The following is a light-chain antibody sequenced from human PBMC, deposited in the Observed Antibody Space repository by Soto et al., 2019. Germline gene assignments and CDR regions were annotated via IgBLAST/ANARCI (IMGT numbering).Light chain of an antibody. CDR1: QSVSSN. CDR3: QQYNNWPSYT. J-gene: IGKJ2*01. Sequence: EIVMTQSPATLSVSPGERATLSCRASQSVSSNLAWYQQKPGQAPRLLIYGASTRATGIPARFSGSGSGTAITLTINSLQSEDFAVYYCQQYNNWPSYTFGQGTKLEIK. CDR2: GAS. V-gene: IGKV3-15*01.